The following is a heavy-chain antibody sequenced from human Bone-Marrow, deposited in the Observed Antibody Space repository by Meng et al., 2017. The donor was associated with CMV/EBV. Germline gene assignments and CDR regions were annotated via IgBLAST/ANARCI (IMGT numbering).Heavy chain of an antibody. J-gene: IGHJ3*02. CDR2: IVVGSGNT. Sequence: SVKVSCKASGFTFTSSAVQWVRQARGQRLEWIGWIVVGSGNTNYAQKFQERVTITRDMSTSTAYMELSSLRSEDTAVYYCAAGDNSSGAVRWSAFAIWGPGKMVNFSS. V-gene: IGHV1-58*01. D-gene: IGHD6-19*01. CDR1: GFTFTSSA. CDR3: AAGDNSSGAVRWSAFAI.